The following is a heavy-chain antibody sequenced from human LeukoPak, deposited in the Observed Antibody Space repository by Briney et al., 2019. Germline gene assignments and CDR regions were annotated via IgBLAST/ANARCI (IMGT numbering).Heavy chain of an antibody. Sequence: PSETLSLTCTVSGGSISSYYWSWIRQPPGKGLEWIGYIYYSGSTNYNPSLKSRVTISVDTSKNQFSLKLSSVTAADTAVYYCARSRITMVRGAPDYYYYMDVWGKGTPVTVSS. CDR2: IYYSGST. V-gene: IGHV4-59*01. D-gene: IGHD3-10*01. J-gene: IGHJ6*03. CDR3: ARSRITMVRGAPDYYYYMDV. CDR1: GGSISSYY.